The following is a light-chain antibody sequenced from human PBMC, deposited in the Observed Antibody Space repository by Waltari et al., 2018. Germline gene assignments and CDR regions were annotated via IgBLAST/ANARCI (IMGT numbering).Light chain of an antibody. J-gene: IGKJ4*01. CDR3: QQYDSLPLT. V-gene: IGKV1-33*01. Sequence: DIQMTQSPSSLSASVGDRVTITCQASEDISDFLNWYQHKPGKAPTLLIYDTSNLEIGVPSRFSGSGSGTDFSFTISSMQPEDLATYYCQQYDSLPLTFGGGSKVEI. CDR2: DTS. CDR1: EDISDF.